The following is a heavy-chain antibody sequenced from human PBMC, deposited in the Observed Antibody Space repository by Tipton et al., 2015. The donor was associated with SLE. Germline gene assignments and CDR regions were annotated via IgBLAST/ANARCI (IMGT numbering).Heavy chain of an antibody. CDR2: IYYSGST. CDR1: GGSISSGGYY. CDR3: ARDPLPNCGGCY. J-gene: IGHJ4*02. D-gene: IGHD2-21*01. Sequence: TLSLTCTVSGGSISSGGYYWSWIRQHPGKGLEWIGYIYYSGSTNYNPSLKSRATISVDTSKNQFSLKLSSVTAADTAVYYCARDPLPNCGGCYWGQGTLVTVSS. V-gene: IGHV4-31*03.